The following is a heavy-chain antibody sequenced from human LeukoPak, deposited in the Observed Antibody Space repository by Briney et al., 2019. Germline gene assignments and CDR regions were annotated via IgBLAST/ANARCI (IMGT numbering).Heavy chain of an antibody. CDR3: AKEGRNWGRDCFDC. CDR2: ISGSAAST. V-gene: IGHV3-23*01. J-gene: IGHJ4*02. CDR1: GITFSTYA. Sequence: GGSLRLSCAASGITFSTYAMNWVRQAPGKGLEWVSVISGSAASTSYADSVKGRFTISRDNSRNTLYLQMNNLRAEDTAVYYCAKEGRNWGRDCFDCWGQGTLVTVSS. D-gene: IGHD7-27*01.